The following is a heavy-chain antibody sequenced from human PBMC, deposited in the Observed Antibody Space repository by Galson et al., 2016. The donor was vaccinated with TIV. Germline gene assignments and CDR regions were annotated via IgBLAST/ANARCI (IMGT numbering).Heavy chain of an antibody. CDR1: GYTFTSYT. CDR2: INVYNGNT. J-gene: IGHJ4*02. CDR3: VRDRVKHFDF. Sequence: SVKVSCKASGYTFTSYTMHWVRQAPGQRLEWMGWINVYNGNTRYSQKFRDRVTITRDTSATTAYMETYMELSSLKSEDTAVYYCVRDRVKHFDFWGQGTLVTVSS. V-gene: IGHV1-3*01.